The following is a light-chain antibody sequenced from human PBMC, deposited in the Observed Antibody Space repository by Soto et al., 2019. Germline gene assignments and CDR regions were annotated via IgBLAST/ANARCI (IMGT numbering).Light chain of an antibody. CDR3: QQSYNCPRT. Sequence: DIQMTQSPSSLSASVGDRVTITCRASQNIDTYLNWYLQKPGQAPKLLIYSAYSLQSGVSPRFSGDGSGTDFTLTISSLQPEDFATYYCQQSYNCPRTFGQGTTV. CDR1: QNIDTY. J-gene: IGKJ1*01. CDR2: SAY. V-gene: IGKV1-39*01.